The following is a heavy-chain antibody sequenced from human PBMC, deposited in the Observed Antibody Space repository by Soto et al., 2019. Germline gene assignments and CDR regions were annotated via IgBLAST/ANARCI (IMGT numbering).Heavy chain of an antibody. CDR3: ASARVLAGMDV. Sequence: EVQLVESGGGLVQPGGSLRLSCAASGFTFSSYWMSWVRQAPGKGLEWVANIKQDGSEKYYVDSVKGRFTISRDNAKNSVYLQKNSLRAEDTAVYYCASARVLAGMDVWGQGTTVTVSS. J-gene: IGHJ6*02. CDR1: GFTFSSYW. CDR2: IKQDGSEK. V-gene: IGHV3-7*03. D-gene: IGHD2-8*01.